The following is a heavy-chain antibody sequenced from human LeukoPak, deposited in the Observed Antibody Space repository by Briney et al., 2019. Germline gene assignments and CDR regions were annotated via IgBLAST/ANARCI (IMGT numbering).Heavy chain of an antibody. V-gene: IGHV4-38-2*02. Sequence: KPSETLSLTCTVSGYSISSGYYWGWIRQPPGKGLEWIGSIYHSGSTYYNPSLKSRVTISVDTSKNQFSLKLSSVTAADTAVYYCARVSAAHPYFDYWGQGTLVTVSS. CDR1: GYSISSGYY. D-gene: IGHD6-13*01. J-gene: IGHJ4*02. CDR2: IYHSGST. CDR3: ARVSAAHPYFDY.